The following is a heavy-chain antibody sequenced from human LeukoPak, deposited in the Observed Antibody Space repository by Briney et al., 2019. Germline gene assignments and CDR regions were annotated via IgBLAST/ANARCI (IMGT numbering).Heavy chain of an antibody. CDR1: GGSISSYY. J-gene: IGHJ3*02. CDR3: ARELVVVAATAFDI. V-gene: IGHV4-59*01. Sequence: SETLSLTCTVSGGSISSYYWSWIRQPPGKGLEWIGYIYYSGSTNYNPSLKSRVTISVDTSKNQFSLKLSSVTAADTAVYYCARELVVVAATAFDIWGQGTMVTVSS. D-gene: IGHD2-15*01. CDR2: IYYSGST.